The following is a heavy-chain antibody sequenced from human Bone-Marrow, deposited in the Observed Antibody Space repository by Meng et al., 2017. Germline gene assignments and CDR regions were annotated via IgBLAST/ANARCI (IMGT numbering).Heavy chain of an antibody. J-gene: IGHJ4*02. CDR2: ISAYNGNT. D-gene: IGHD6-13*01. CDR1: GYTFTSYG. Sequence: ASVKVSCKASGYTFTSYGISWVRQAPGQGLEWMGWISAYNGNTNYAQKFQGRVTMTGDTSISTAYMELSGLRSDDTAMYYCARDEDISAAGKLFGDYWGQGTLVTVSS. V-gene: IGHV1-18*01. CDR3: ARDEDISAAGKLFGDY.